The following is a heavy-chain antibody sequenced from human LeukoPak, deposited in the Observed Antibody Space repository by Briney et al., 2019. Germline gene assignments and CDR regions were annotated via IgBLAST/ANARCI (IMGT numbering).Heavy chain of an antibody. CDR1: GGSFSGYY. Sequence: SETLSLTCAVYGGSFSGYYWSWIRQPPGKGLEWIGEIKHSGSTNYNPSLKSRVTISVDTSKNQFSLKLSSVTAADTAVYYCARGPGITGTTNDYWGQGTLVTVSS. V-gene: IGHV4-34*01. D-gene: IGHD1-7*01. CDR2: IKHSGST. CDR3: ARGPGITGTTNDY. J-gene: IGHJ4*02.